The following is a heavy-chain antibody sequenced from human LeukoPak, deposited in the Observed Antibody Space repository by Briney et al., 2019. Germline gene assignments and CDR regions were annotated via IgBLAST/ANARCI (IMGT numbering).Heavy chain of an antibody. CDR1: GGSISNYY. Sequence: SETLSLTCTVSGGSISNYYWGWIRQPPGKGLEWIGSIYHNGSTYYNPSLKSRVTLSVDTSKNQFSLKLSSVTAADTAVYYCAGDDTGYDFFDYWGQGTLVTVSS. CDR3: AGDDTGYDFFDY. CDR2: IYHNGST. V-gene: IGHV4-39*07. J-gene: IGHJ4*02. D-gene: IGHD5-12*01.